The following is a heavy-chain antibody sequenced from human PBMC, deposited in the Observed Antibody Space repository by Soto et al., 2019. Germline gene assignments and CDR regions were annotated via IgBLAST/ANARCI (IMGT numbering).Heavy chain of an antibody. D-gene: IGHD4-4*01. CDR3: ARHSNRNYGLYYFDY. CDR2: IFYSGST. V-gene: IGHV4-59*08. J-gene: IGHJ4*02. CDR1: GGSISHYH. Sequence: SETLSLTCTVSGGSISHYHWNWIRQAPGKGLEWIGYIFYSGSTNYSPSLTSRVTISVDTSKNQFSLKVSSATAADTAVYYCARHSNRNYGLYYFDYWGLGALVTVSS.